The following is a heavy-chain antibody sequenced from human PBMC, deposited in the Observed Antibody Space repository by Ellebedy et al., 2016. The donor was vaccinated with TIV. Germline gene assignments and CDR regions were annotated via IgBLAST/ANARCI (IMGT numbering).Heavy chain of an antibody. Sequence: GESLKISCAASGFTFSSYGMHWVRQAPGKGLEWVAVIWYDGSNKYYADSVKGRFTISRDNSKNTLYLQMNSLRAEDTAVYYCARDKDNGGNSGMDYWGQGTLVTVSS. CDR1: GFTFSSYG. CDR3: ARDKDNGGNSGMDY. D-gene: IGHD4-23*01. CDR2: IWYDGSNK. J-gene: IGHJ4*02. V-gene: IGHV3-33*08.